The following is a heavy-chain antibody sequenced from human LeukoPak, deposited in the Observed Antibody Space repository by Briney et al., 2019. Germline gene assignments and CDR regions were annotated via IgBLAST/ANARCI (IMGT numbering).Heavy chain of an antibody. V-gene: IGHV3-7*01. J-gene: IGHJ6*03. CDR1: GFTFSSYW. CDR3: ARVGRRGTYYYMDV. CDR2: IKQDGSEK. D-gene: IGHD3-16*01. Sequence: TGGSLRLSCAASGFTFSSYWMSWVRQAPGKGLEWVANIKQDGSEKYYVDSVKGRFTISRDNAKNSLYLQMNSLRAEDTAVYYCARVGRRGTYYYMDVWGKGTTATVSS.